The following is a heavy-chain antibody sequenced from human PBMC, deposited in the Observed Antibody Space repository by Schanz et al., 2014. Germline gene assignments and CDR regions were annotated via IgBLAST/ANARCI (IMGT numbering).Heavy chain of an antibody. D-gene: IGHD1-20*01. V-gene: IGHV3-21*04. CDR3: ANNWNLDY. J-gene: IGHJ4*02. CDR2: ISYGTSYI. CDR1: GFAFSSYG. Sequence: EVQLLESGGGLIQPGGSLRLSCLASGFAFSSYGMNWLRQAPGKGLEWVSSISYGTSYIYYAESVKGRFTISRDNAKNSLFLQLNSLRADDTAVYYCANNWNLDYWGQGTLVTVAS.